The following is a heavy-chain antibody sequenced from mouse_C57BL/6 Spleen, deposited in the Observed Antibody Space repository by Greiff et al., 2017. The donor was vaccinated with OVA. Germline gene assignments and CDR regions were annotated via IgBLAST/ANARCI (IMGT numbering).Heavy chain of an antibody. CDR2: INPSSGYT. Sequence: VQRVESGAELAKPGASVKLSCKASGYTFTSYWMHWVKQRPGQGLEWIGYINPSSGYTKYNQKFKDKATLTADKSSSTAYMQLSSLTYEDSAVYYCARGADGYYGGYWGQGTTLTVSS. V-gene: IGHV1-7*01. CDR3: ARGADGYYGGY. CDR1: GYTFTSYW. D-gene: IGHD2-3*01. J-gene: IGHJ2*01.